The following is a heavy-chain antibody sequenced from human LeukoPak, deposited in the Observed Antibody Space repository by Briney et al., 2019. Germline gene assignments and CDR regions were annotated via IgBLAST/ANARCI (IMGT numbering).Heavy chain of an antibody. CDR1: GFIFSSYS. CDR3: VRHRGAWTVHDAFAM. D-gene: IGHD4-11*01. CDR2: ISSGGQTV. V-gene: IGHV3-48*04. Sequence: PGGSLRLSCEGSGFIFSSYSMNWVRQAPGKGLEWLSYISSGGQTVYYADSVKGRFTISRDNAKNSLFLQLNSLRAGDTAVYYRVRHRGAWTVHDAFAMWGQGTMVTVAS. J-gene: IGHJ3*02.